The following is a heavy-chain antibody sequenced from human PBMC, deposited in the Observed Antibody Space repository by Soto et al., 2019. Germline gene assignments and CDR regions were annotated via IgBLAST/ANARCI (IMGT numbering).Heavy chain of an antibody. J-gene: IGHJ4*02. CDR2: MNPNSGNT. Sequence: QVQLVQSGAEVKKPGASVKVSCKASGYTFTSYDINWVRQATGQGLEWMGWMNPNSGNTGNAQKFQGRVTMTRNTTKSTTYIDLRKLRSEQTAVYYCQTEYRSGCWKDWGQGTLVTVSS. D-gene: IGHD6-19*01. CDR1: GYTFTSYD. V-gene: IGHV1-8*01. CDR3: QTEYRSGCWKD.